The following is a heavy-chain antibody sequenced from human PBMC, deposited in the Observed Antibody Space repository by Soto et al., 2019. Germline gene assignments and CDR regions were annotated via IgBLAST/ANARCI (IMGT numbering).Heavy chain of an antibody. D-gene: IGHD2-21*01. CDR2: ISSSSSFR. V-gene: IGHV3-21*02. J-gene: IGHJ4*02. CDR1: GFTFTNHN. CDR3: ARDPPLSVWVVVATDDF. Sequence: EVQLVESGGGLVKPGGSLRLSCAASGFTFTNHNMNWVRQAPGKGLEWVSSISSSSSFRNYADSVKGRFSISRDNDKNLVYLQMDSLRAEDTAVYYCARDPPLSVWVVVATDDFWGQGTLVTVSS.